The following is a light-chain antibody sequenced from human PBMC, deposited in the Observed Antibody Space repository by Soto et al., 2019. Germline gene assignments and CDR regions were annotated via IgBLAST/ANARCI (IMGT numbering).Light chain of an antibody. CDR3: QQYNNWPT. Sequence: EIVMTQSPATLSVSPGERATLSCRASQSVNSNLAWYQQKPGQAPRRLIYGASTRATGVPARFSGSGSGTEFTLTVSSLQSDDFAVYSCQQYNNWPTFGQGTKVEIK. CDR1: QSVNSN. J-gene: IGKJ1*01. CDR2: GAS. V-gene: IGKV3-15*01.